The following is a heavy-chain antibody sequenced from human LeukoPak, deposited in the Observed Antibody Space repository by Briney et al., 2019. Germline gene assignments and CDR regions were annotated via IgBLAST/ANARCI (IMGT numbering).Heavy chain of an antibody. CDR1: GFTFSSYE. CDR2: ISSSGSTI. Sequence: GGSLRPSCAASGFTFSSYEMNWVRQAPGKGLEWVSYISSSGSTIYYADSVKGRFTISRDNAKSSLYLQMNSLRAEDTAVYYCARSGRVLNWFDPWGQGTLVTVSS. D-gene: IGHD3-10*01. CDR3: ARSGRVLNWFDP. V-gene: IGHV3-48*03. J-gene: IGHJ5*02.